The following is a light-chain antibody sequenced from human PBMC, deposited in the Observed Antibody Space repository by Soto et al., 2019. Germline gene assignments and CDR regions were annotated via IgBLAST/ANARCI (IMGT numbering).Light chain of an antibody. CDR3: QHYNSYSEA. Sequence: IQMTQSPSPLSASVGNRVTITCRASQGIRNDLGWYQQKPGRTAKHLIYKASTLKRRVPSRFSGSGSGTEYSLTISSLQPDDFVTYYCQHYNSYSEAFGQGTKVDIK. J-gene: IGKJ1*01. V-gene: IGKV1-5*03. CDR2: KAS. CDR1: QGIRND.